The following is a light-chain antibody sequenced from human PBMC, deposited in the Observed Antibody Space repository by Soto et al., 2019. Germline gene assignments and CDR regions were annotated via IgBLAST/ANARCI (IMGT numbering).Light chain of an antibody. Sequence: QSVLIQPASVSGSPGQSITISCTGTSTDVGSYNYVSWYQQHPGKAPKLMIYEVSNRPSGVSNRFSGSKSGNTASLTISGLQAEDEADYFCSSFAGSYTHVFGSGTKVTVL. CDR2: EVS. J-gene: IGLJ1*01. CDR1: STDVGSYNY. V-gene: IGLV2-14*01. CDR3: SSFAGSYTHV.